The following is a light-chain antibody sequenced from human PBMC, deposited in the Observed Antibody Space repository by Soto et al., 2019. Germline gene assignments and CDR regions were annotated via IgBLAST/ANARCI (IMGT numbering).Light chain of an antibody. CDR1: TGAVTSDNY. J-gene: IGLJ2*01. Sequence: QAVVIQEPSLTVSPGGTVTLTCASSTGAVTSDNYPNRFQQKPGQAPRPLIYSASNKHSWTPARFSGSLLGGKAALTLSGVQPEDEAEYYCLLYYGGAQRGVFGGGTQLTVL. CDR2: SAS. CDR3: LLYYGGAQRGV. V-gene: IGLV7-43*01.